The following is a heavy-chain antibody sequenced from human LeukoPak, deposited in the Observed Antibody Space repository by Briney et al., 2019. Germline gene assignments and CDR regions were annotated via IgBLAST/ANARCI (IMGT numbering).Heavy chain of an antibody. CDR1: GGSVSSGSYY. D-gene: IGHD6-13*01. CDR3: ARVRQLILDY. CDR2: IYYSGST. Sequence: SETLSLTCTVSGGSVSSGSYYWSWIRQPPGKGLEWIGYIYYSGSTNYNPSLKSRVTISVDTSKNQFSLKLSSVTAADTAVYYCARVRQLILDYWGQGTPVTVSS. V-gene: IGHV4-61*01. J-gene: IGHJ4*02.